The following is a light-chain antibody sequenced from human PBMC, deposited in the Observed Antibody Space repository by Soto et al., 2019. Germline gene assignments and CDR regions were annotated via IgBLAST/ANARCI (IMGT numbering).Light chain of an antibody. Sequence: EIVLTQSPATLSLSPGERATLSCRASQSVSSYLAWYQRKPGQAPRLLIYDASNRATGIPARFSGSGSGTDFTLTISSLEPEDFAVYYCQQRSNWLFTFGPGTKVAIK. CDR2: DAS. V-gene: IGKV3-11*01. CDR3: QQRSNWLFT. J-gene: IGKJ3*01. CDR1: QSVSSY.